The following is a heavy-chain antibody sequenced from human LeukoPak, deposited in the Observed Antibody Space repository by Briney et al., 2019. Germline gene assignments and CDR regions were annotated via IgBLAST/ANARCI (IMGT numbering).Heavy chain of an antibody. CDR2: ISSRSSTI. V-gene: IGHV3-48*02. CDR1: GFTFSSYS. J-gene: IGHJ4*02. CDR3: ARPYSGSYSAFDY. D-gene: IGHD1-26*01. Sequence: GGSLRLSCAASGFTFSSYSMNWVRQAPGKGLEWLSYISSRSSTIYYADSVKGRFTISRDNAKNSLYLQMNSPRDEDTAVYYCARPYSGSYSAFDYWGQGTLVTVSS.